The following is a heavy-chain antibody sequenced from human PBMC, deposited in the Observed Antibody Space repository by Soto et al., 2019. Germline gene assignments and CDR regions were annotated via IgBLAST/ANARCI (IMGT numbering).Heavy chain of an antibody. CDR2: IYYSGST. CDR3: ARPNSFGVVTSFDY. Sequence: QLQLQESGPGLVKPSETLSLTCTVSGGSISSSSYYWGWIRQPPGKGLEWIGSIYYSGSTYYNPSLKSRVTISVDTSKNQFSLKLSSVTAADTAVYYCARPNSFGVVTSFDYWGQGTLVTVSS. D-gene: IGHD3-3*01. J-gene: IGHJ4*02. V-gene: IGHV4-39*01. CDR1: GGSISSSSYY.